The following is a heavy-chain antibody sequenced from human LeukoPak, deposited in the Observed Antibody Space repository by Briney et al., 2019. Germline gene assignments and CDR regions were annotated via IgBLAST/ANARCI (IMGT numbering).Heavy chain of an antibody. CDR1: GGSFSGYY. CDR2: INHSGST. Sequence: PSETLSLTCAVYGGSFSGYYWSWIRQPPGKGLEWIGEINHSGSTNYNPSLKSRVTISVDTPKNQFSLKLSSVTAADTAVYYCARGVLYYYDSSGPYYFDYWGQGTLVTVSS. J-gene: IGHJ4*02. CDR3: ARGVLYYYDSSGPYYFDY. V-gene: IGHV4-34*01. D-gene: IGHD3-22*01.